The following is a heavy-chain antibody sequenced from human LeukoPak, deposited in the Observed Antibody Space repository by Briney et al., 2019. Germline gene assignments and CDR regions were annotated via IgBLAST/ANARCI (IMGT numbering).Heavy chain of an antibody. V-gene: IGHV4-39*01. Sequence: SETLSLTCTVSGGSISSSSYYWGWIRQPPGKRLQWTGSIYYSGSTYYNPSLKSRVTISVDTSKNQFSLKLSSVTAADTAVYYCARLRIAVAVYYFDSWGQGTLVTVSS. J-gene: IGHJ4*02. CDR3: ARLRIAVAVYYFDS. CDR2: IYYSGST. D-gene: IGHD6-19*01. CDR1: GGSISSSSYY.